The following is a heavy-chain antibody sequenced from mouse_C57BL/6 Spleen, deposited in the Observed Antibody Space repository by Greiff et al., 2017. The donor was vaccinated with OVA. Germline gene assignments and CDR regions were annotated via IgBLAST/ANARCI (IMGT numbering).Heavy chain of an antibody. J-gene: IGHJ1*03. CDR1: GYTFTSYW. D-gene: IGHD1-1*01. Sequence: QVQLQQPGAELVRPGSSVKLSCKASGYTFTSYWMHWVKQRPIQGLEWIGNIDPSDSETHCNQKFKDKATLTVDKSSSTAYMQLSSLTSEDSAVYYCARYYYGSSSWYFDVWGTGTTVTVSS. V-gene: IGHV1-52*01. CDR3: ARYYYGSSSWYFDV. CDR2: IDPSDSET.